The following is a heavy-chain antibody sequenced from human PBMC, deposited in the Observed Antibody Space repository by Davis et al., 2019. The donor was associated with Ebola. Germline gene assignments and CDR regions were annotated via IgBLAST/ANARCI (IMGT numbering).Heavy chain of an antibody. J-gene: IGHJ5*01. D-gene: IGHD3-22*01. Sequence: GGSLRLSCAASGFTFSSHWMSWVRRQTSGKGLEWVATINQDGSEKSLVDSVKGRFTISRDNVEDSLFLQIGSLRPEDTAVYYCARKRYYYEDEKGWFDSWGQGTQVTVSS. V-gene: IGHV3-7*03. CDR2: INQDGSEK. CDR1: GFTFSSHW. CDR3: ARKRYYYEDEKGWFDS.